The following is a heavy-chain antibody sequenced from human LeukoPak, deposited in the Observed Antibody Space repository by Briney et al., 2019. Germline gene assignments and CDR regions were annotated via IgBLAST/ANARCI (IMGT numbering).Heavy chain of an antibody. CDR3: AKDLTRYYDSSGYYDY. Sequence: GGSPRLSCAASGFTFSSFAMNWVRQAPGKGLEWVSAISHSGGSTYYADSVKGRFTISRDNSKNTLYLQMNSLRAEDTAVYYCAKDLTRYYDSSGYYDYWGQGTLVTVSS. CDR1: GFTFSSFA. J-gene: IGHJ4*02. CDR2: ISHSGGST. V-gene: IGHV3-23*01. D-gene: IGHD3-22*01.